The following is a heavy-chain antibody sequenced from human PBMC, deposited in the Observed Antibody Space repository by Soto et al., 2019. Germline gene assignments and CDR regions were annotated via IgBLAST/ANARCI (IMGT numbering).Heavy chain of an antibody. V-gene: IGHV3-13*05. Sequence: EVQLVESGGGLVQPGGSLRLSCEASGFTFRNYDMHWVRQGTGKGLEWVSGISAAGDPDYADSVEGRFTISRENAQNSFLLQINSLGGGDTAVYYCARIWRDFYGLDGWGQGTTVLVSS. CDR2: ISAAGDP. CDR1: GFTFRNYD. J-gene: IGHJ6*02. CDR3: ARIWRDFYGLDG. D-gene: IGHD2-15*01.